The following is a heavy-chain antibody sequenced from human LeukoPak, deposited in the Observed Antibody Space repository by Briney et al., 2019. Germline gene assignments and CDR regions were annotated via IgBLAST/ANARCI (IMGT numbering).Heavy chain of an antibody. Sequence: SDTLALTRTVSGGSISSSSYYWGWTRQPPGKGLVWIGSLYYSGSPYYNPSLKSRVTISVDTSKNQFSLKLSSVTAADTAVYYCATWSVDYYMDVWGKGTTVTISS. J-gene: IGHJ6*03. CDR3: ATWSVDYYMDV. CDR1: GGSISSSSYY. CDR2: LYYSGSP. V-gene: IGHV4-39*01. D-gene: IGHD1-1*01.